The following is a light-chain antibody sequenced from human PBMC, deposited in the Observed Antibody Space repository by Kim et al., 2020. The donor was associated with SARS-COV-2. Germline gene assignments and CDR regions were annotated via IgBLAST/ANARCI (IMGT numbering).Light chain of an antibody. Sequence: VSPGQTASITCSGDGLPHNYGYWYQQRPGQAPLLVIFKDNERPSGTPERFSGSTSGTTLTLTITAVQAEDEADYYCQSTDTSGTWVFGGGTQLTVL. CDR3: QSTDTSGTWV. V-gene: IGLV3-25*03. CDR1: GLPHNY. J-gene: IGLJ3*02. CDR2: KDN.